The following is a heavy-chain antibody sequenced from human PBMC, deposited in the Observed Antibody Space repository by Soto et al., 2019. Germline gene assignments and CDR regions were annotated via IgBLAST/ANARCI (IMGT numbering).Heavy chain of an antibody. CDR2: IYYSGST. V-gene: IGHV4-30-4*01. D-gene: IGHD4-17*01. CDR3: ASSPYYGAYSFDY. Sequence: PSETLSLTCTVSGGSISSGDYYWSWIRQPPGKGLEWIGYIYYSGSTYYNPSLKSRVTISVDTSKNQFSLKLSSVTAADTAVYYCASSPYYGAYSFDYWGQGXLVTV. J-gene: IGHJ4*02. CDR1: GGSISSGDYY.